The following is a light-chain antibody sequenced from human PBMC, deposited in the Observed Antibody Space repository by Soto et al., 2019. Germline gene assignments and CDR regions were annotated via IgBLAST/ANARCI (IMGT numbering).Light chain of an antibody. V-gene: IGKV3-20*01. CDR3: QQYGTSPPLT. Sequence: EIVLTQSPGTLSLSPGERATLSCRASQSVSSSYLAWYQQKPGQAPRLLIYDVSSRATGIPDRFSGTGSATDFTLTISRLEPEDFAVYYCQQYGTSPPLTFGGGTKVEIK. J-gene: IGKJ4*01. CDR2: DVS. CDR1: QSVSSSY.